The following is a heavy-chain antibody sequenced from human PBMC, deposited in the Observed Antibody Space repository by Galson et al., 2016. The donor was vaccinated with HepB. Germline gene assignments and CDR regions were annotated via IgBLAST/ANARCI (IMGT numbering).Heavy chain of an antibody. CDR3: ARRMATITSFDY. D-gene: IGHD5-24*01. CDR2: INSDGSST. J-gene: IGHJ4*02. Sequence: SLRLSCAASGFTFSSYWMHWVRQAPGKGLVWVSRINSDGSSTSYADSVKGRFTISSDNAKNTLYLQMNSLRAEDTAVYYCARRMATITSFDYWGQGTLVTVAS. CDR1: GFTFSSYW. V-gene: IGHV3-74*01.